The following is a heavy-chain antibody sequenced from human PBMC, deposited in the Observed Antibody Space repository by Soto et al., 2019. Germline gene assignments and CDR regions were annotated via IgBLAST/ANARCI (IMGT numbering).Heavy chain of an antibody. Sequence: LSLTCAVYGGSFSGYYWGWIRQPPGKGLEWIGEINHSGSTNYNPSLKSRVTISVDTSKNQFSLKLSSVTAADTAVYYCARLRYGSGSYDGRWFDPWGQGTLVTVSS. V-gene: IGHV4-34*01. J-gene: IGHJ5*02. D-gene: IGHD3-10*01. CDR3: ARLRYGSGSYDGRWFDP. CDR1: GGSFSGYY. CDR2: INHSGST.